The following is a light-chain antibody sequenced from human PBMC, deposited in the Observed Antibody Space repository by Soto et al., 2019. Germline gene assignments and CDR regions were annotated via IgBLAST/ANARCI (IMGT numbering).Light chain of an antibody. CDR1: QSLLHSNGYNY. CDR2: LGS. CDR3: MQALQTPPT. J-gene: IGKJ2*01. Sequence: DIVMTQSPLSLPVTPGEPASISCRSSQSLLHSNGYNYLDWYLQKPGQSPQLLIYLGSNRASGVTARFSGSGSGTDFTLKISRVEAEDVGVYYCMQALQTPPTFGQGTKLEIK. V-gene: IGKV2-28*01.